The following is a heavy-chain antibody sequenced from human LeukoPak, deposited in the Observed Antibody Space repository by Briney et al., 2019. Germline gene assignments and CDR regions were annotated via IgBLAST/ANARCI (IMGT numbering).Heavy chain of an antibody. V-gene: IGHV4-30-4*08. D-gene: IGHD6-13*01. J-gene: IGHJ3*02. CDR3: ARASSWRAFDI. Sequence: PSETLSLTCTVSGGSISSGDYYWSWIRQPPGKGLEWIGYIYYSGSTYYNPSLKSRVTISVDTSKNQFSLKLSSVTAADTAVYYCARASSWRAFDIWGQGTMVTVSS. CDR2: IYYSGST. CDR1: GGSISSGDYY.